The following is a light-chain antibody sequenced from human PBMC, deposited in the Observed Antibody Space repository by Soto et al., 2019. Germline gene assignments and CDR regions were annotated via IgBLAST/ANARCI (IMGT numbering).Light chain of an antibody. J-gene: IGKJ5*01. V-gene: IGKV1-12*01. CDR2: EAT. Sequence: DIQMTQSPSSVSASVGDTVTITCRASQGLKFLAWYQQKPGKAPRLLIYEATNLQSGVPPRFSGSGSGTDFTLTISSLQPEDFATYFCQRANSFPITFGQGTRLEIK. CDR1: QGLKF. CDR3: QRANSFPIT.